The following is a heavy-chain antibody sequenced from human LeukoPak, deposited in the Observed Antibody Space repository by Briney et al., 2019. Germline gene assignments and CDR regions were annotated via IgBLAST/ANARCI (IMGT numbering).Heavy chain of an antibody. Sequence: NPSQTLSLTCTVSGGSISSGDYYWSWLRQPPGKGLEWIGYIYYSGSTYYNPSLKSRVTISVDTSKNQFSLKLSSVTAADTAVYYCARVRRLYDYVWGSYLGDAFDIWGQGTMVTVSS. V-gene: IGHV4-30-4*01. J-gene: IGHJ3*02. CDR1: GGSISSGDYY. CDR2: IYYSGST. CDR3: ARVRRLYDYVWGSYLGDAFDI. D-gene: IGHD3-16*01.